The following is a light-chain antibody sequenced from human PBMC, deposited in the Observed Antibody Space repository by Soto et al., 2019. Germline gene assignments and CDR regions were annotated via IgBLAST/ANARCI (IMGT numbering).Light chain of an antibody. J-gene: IGKJ3*01. CDR3: QTYNSAPPTFT. CDR2: AAS. V-gene: IGKV1-27*01. CDR1: QGISNY. Sequence: DIQMTQSPSSLSASVGDRVTITCRASQGISNYLAWYQQKPGKVPKLLIYAASTLQSGVPSRFSGSGSGTDFTLTISSLQPEDVATYYCQTYNSAPPTFTFGPGTKVDIK.